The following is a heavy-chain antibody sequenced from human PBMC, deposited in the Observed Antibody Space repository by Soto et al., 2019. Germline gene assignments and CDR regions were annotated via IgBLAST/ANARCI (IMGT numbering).Heavy chain of an antibody. CDR1: GYTFTSYG. Sequence: ASVKVSCKASGYTFTSYGISWVRQAPGQGLERMGWISAYNGNTNYAQKLQGRVTMTTDTSTSTAYMELRSLRSDDTAVYYCARTVQGWNWFDPWAQGTLVTVSS. J-gene: IGHJ5*02. CDR2: ISAYNGNT. D-gene: IGHD2-15*01. V-gene: IGHV1-18*04. CDR3: ARTVQGWNWFDP.